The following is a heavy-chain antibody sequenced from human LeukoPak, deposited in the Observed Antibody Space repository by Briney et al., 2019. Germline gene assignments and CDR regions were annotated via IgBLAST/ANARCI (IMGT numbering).Heavy chain of an antibody. CDR2: IYPGDSDT. V-gene: IGHV5-51*01. D-gene: IGHD3-10*01. J-gene: IGHJ4*02. Sequence: GESLQISCQCSGYIFSTHWIGWVRQLPGKGLEWMGIIYPGDSDTRYSPSFQGQVTISADKSISSAYLQWSSLKASDTAMYYCARSYGSGSYSEYWGQGTLVTVSS. CDR1: GYIFSTHW. CDR3: ARSYGSGSYSEY.